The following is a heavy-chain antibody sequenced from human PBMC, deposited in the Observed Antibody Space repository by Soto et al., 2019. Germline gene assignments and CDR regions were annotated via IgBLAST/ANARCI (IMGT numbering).Heavy chain of an antibody. J-gene: IGHJ4*02. CDR3: AKDDVYSRN. CDR2: IWYDGSNK. D-gene: IGHD6-13*01. V-gene: IGHV3-33*06. CDR1: GFAFSSYG. Sequence: GGSLRLSCAASGFAFSSYGMHWVRQTSGKGLEWVAVIWYDGSNKYYADSVKGRFTISRDNSKNTLYLQMNSLRAEDTAVYYCAKDDVYSRNWGQGTLVTV.